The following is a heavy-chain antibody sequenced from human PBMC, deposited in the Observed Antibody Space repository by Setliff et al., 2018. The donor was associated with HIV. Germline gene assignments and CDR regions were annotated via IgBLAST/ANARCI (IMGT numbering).Heavy chain of an antibody. V-gene: IGHV3-48*03. Sequence: GGSLRLSCAASGFTFSSYEMNWVRQAPGKGLEWVSYISSSGSTIYYADSVKGRFTISRDNAKNSLFLQMNSLRAEDTAVYYCARDLDYYFDYWGQGTLVSVSS. CDR2: ISSSGSTI. J-gene: IGHJ4*02. CDR3: ARDLDYYFDY. D-gene: IGHD1-1*01. CDR1: GFTFSSYE.